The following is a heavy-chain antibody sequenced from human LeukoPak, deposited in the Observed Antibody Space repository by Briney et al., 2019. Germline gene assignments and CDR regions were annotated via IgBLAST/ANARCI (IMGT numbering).Heavy chain of an antibody. CDR1: GYTFTSYA. CDR3: ARVTESSGWYHFDY. V-gene: IGHV7-4-1*02. Sequence: ASVKVSCKASGYTFTSYAMNWVRQAPGQGLEWMGWINTNTGNPTYAQGFTGRFVFSLDTSVSTAYLQISSLKAEDTAVYYCARVTESSGWYHFDYWGQGTLVTVSS. CDR2: INTNTGNP. J-gene: IGHJ4*02. D-gene: IGHD6-19*01.